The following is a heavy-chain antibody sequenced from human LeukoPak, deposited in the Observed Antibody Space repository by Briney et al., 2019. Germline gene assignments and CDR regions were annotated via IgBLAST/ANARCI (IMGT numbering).Heavy chain of an antibody. V-gene: IGHV3-21*01. J-gene: IGHJ4*02. D-gene: IGHD3-3*01. CDR3: ARDWSGDDY. Sequence: GGSLRLSCAASGFTFSTYSMSWVRQAPGKGLEWVSSISSSSTYIYYVDSVKGRFTISRDDAKNSLYLQLDSLRADDTAVYYCARDWSGDDYWGQGTLVTVSS. CDR1: GFTFSTYS. CDR2: ISSSSTYI.